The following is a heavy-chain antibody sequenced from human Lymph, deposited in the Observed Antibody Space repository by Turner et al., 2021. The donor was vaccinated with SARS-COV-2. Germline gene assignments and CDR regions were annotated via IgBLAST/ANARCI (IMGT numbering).Heavy chain of an antibody. CDR2: IYYSGST. V-gene: IGHV4-59*01. D-gene: IGHD1-26*01. CDR1: GGSLRSSY. J-gene: IGHJ3*02. Sequence: QVQLQESGPGLVKPSETLSLPCTASGGSLRSSYWSWIRQPPGKGLEWMGYIYYSGSTNYNPSIKSRVTISVDTSKNQFSLKLSSVPAADTAVYYCAGDHVSSGGSLSGDAFDIWGQGTMVTVSS. CDR3: AGDHVSSGGSLSGDAFDI.